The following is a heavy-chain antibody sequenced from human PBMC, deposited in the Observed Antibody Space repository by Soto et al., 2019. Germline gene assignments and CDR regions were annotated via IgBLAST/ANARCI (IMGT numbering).Heavy chain of an antibody. Sequence: QITLKESGPTLVKPTQTLTLTCTFSGFSLSTSGVGVGWIRQPPGKALEWLALIYWDDDKRYSPSLKSRTTITKDNSKNQVVLRMAYMAPVDTATYYGAHRYESIAEAGAFDLWGRGTLVTVSS. J-gene: IGHJ2*01. CDR1: GFSLSTSGVG. D-gene: IGHD6-13*01. CDR3: AHRYESIAEAGAFDL. V-gene: IGHV2-5*02. CDR2: IYWDDDK.